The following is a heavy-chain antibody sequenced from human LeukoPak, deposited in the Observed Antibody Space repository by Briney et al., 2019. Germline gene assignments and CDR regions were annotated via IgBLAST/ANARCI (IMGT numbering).Heavy chain of an antibody. Sequence: PSETLSLTCTVSGGSISNFDWSWIRQPPGKGLEWIGYISYSGSTSYNPSLQSRVFISLDASKNQFSLDLSSVTAADTAVYYCARRHKGRVWIQLKEDYYYYYMDVWGKGTAVTISS. CDR2: ISYSGST. V-gene: IGHV4-59*01. CDR1: GGSISNFD. J-gene: IGHJ6*03. CDR3: ARRHKGRVWIQLKEDYYYYYMDV. D-gene: IGHD5-24*01.